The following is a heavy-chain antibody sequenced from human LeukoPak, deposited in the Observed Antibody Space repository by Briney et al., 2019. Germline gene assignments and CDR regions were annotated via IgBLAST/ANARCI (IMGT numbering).Heavy chain of an antibody. V-gene: IGHV4-39*01. CDR1: GGSINSSSYY. CDR2: IYYRGTT. D-gene: IGHD2-15*01. J-gene: IGHJ4*02. Sequence: SETLSLTCTLSGGSINSSSYYWGWVRQPPGKGLEWLASIYYRGTTYYNSALKSRATISVDTPKNQLSLNLRSVTATDSAVYYCADRPIAFSGGWHSGIDYWGQGILVIVSS. CDR3: ADRPIAFSGGWHSGIDY.